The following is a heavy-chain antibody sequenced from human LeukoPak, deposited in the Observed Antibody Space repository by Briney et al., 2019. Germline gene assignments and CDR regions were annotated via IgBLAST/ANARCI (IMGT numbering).Heavy chain of an antibody. J-gene: IGHJ5*02. CDR3: ARLVTSGWSLP. Sequence: ASVKVSCKASGYTVTSYGISWVRQSPGQGLEWREWINAYNGNANYTHKLQGRGTMTTDTSTSTAYMELRSLRSDDTAVYYCARLVTSGWSLPWGQGTLVTVSS. V-gene: IGHV1-18*04. CDR2: INAYNGNA. D-gene: IGHD6-19*01. CDR1: GYTVTSYG.